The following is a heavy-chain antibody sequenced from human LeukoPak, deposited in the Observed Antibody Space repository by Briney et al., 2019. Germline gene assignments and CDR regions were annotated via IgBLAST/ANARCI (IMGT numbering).Heavy chain of an antibody. Sequence: SQTLSLTCAVSGDSVSSNSAAWNWIRQSPSRGLEWLGRTYYRSQWYTDYAVSVKSRITINPDTSKSQFSLQLNSVTPEDTAVYYCARSYYYVDDAFDIWGQGTMVTVSS. CDR1: GDSVSSNSAA. CDR2: TYYRSQWYT. V-gene: IGHV6-1*01. CDR3: ARSYYYVDDAFDI. J-gene: IGHJ3*02. D-gene: IGHD3-22*01.